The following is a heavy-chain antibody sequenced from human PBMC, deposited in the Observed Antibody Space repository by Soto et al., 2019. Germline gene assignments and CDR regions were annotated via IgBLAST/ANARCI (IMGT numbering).Heavy chain of an antibody. V-gene: IGHV3-48*02. CDR3: ARDRCYDGTCYSASDS. CDR1: GFSFSTYN. D-gene: IGHD2-15*01. Sequence: GGSLRLSCAASGFSFSTYNMDWVRQAPGKGPEWIAYISTTSFTIYYADSVKGRFAISRDNDRNSLYLEMNSLRDEDTAVYYCARDRCYDGTCYSASDSWGQGTLVTVSS. CDR2: ISTTSFTI. J-gene: IGHJ5*01.